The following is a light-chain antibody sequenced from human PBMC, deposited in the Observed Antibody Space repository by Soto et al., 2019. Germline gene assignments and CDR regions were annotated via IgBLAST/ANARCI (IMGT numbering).Light chain of an antibody. J-gene: IGKJ5*01. CDR3: QQYNNWPPIT. CDR1: RGISSN. V-gene: IGKV3D-15*01. Sequence: IVMTQSPATLSVSPGERATLSCRPSRGISSNLAWYQQKPGQAPRLLIYGASSRATGIPDRFSGSGSGTEFTLTISSLQSEDFAVYYCQQYNNWPPITFGQGTRLEIK. CDR2: GAS.